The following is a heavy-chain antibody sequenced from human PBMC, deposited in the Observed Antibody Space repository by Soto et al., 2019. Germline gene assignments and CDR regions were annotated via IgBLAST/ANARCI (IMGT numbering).Heavy chain of an antibody. CDR3: AKKVNSGSGSQFFDY. V-gene: IGHV3-23*01. J-gene: IGHJ4*02. CDR1: GFTFSIYS. CDR2: FRSGGDDDTT. D-gene: IGHD3-10*01. Sequence: PGGSLRLSCSASGFTFSIYSMSLVLQAPGKGLEWVSGFRSGGDDDTTYYADSVRGRFTISRDNSKNTLFLQMNSLRAEDTAIYYCAKKVNSGSGSQFFDYWGQGTLVTVSS.